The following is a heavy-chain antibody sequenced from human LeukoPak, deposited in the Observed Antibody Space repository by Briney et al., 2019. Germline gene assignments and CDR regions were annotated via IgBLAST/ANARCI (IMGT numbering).Heavy chain of an antibody. D-gene: IGHD1-26*01. Sequence: PSETLSLTCTVSGGSISTSNYYWGWIRQPPGKGLEWIGSIYYSGSTYYNPSLKSRVTISVDTSKNQFSLKLSSVTAADTAVYYCARLKSGSYYYWGQGTLVTVSS. CDR2: IYYSGST. J-gene: IGHJ4*02. CDR1: GGSISTSNYY. V-gene: IGHV4-39*01. CDR3: ARLKSGSYYY.